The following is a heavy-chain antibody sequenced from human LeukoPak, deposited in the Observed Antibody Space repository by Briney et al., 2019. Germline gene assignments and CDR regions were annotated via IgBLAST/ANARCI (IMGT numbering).Heavy chain of an antibody. J-gene: IGHJ4*02. CDR3: ARGGLRYFDWLFPPSYFDY. CDR1: GYTFTGYY. CDR2: INPNSGGT. D-gene: IGHD3-9*01. Sequence: ASVKVSCKASGYTFTGYYMHWVRQAPGQGLEWMGWINPNSGGTNYAQKFQGRVTMTRDTSISTAYMELSRLRSDDTAVYYCARGGLRYFDWLFPPSYFDYWGQGTLVTVSS. V-gene: IGHV1-2*02.